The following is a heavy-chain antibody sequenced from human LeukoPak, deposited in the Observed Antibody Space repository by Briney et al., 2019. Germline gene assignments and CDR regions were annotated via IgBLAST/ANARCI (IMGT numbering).Heavy chain of an antibody. J-gene: IGHJ5*02. D-gene: IGHD3-22*01. CDR1: GYTLTELS. V-gene: IGHV1-24*01. CDR3: ATFHDSSGYYYNWFDP. CDR2: FDPEDGET. Sequence: GASAKVSCKVSGYTLTELSMHWVRQAPGKGLEWMGGFDPEDGETIYAQKFQGRVTMTEDTSTDTAYMELSSLRSEDTAVYYCATFHDSSGYYYNWFDPWGQGTLVTVSS.